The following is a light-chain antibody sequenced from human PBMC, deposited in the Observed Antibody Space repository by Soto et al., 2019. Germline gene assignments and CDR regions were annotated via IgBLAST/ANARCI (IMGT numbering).Light chain of an antibody. J-gene: IGKJ5*01. V-gene: IGKV1-5*03. CDR2: KAS. CDR3: QQRNIWPPVT. CDR1: QSISSW. Sequence: DIQMTQSPSTLSASVGDRVTITCRASQSISSWLAWYQQKPGKAPKLLIYKASTLKSGVPSRFSGSGSGTDITLTISRLEPEDSAIYYCQQRNIWPPVTFGQGTRLEIK.